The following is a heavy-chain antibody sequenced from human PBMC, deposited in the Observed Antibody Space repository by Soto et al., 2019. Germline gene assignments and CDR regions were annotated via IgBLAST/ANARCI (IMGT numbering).Heavy chain of an antibody. Sequence: PGGSLRLSCAASGFSFRTYAMGWVRQAPGKGLEWVSVMSNSGDLTYYADSVKGRFTISRDNSENMLYLQMSSLRAEDAAIYYCEKDAARTNGWYYFDYWGQGTLVTVYS. D-gene: IGHD2-2*03. CDR3: EKDAARTNGWYYFDY. V-gene: IGHV3-23*01. J-gene: IGHJ4*02. CDR2: MSNSGDLT. CDR1: GFSFRTYA.